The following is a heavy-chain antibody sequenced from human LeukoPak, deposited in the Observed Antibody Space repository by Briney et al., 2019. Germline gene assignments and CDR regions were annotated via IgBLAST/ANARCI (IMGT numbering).Heavy chain of an antibody. CDR2: ISGSSSA. CDR1: GFTFSNYA. V-gene: IGHV3-23*01. CDR3: AKAKLVVTSDYFHY. J-gene: IGHJ4*02. Sequence: AGGSLRLSCAASGFTFSNYAMSWVRQAPGKGLEWVSSISGSSSAYYADSVKGRFIISRDNSKSTLNLQMNSLRAEDTAVYYCAKAKLVVTSDYFHYWGQGTLVTVSS. D-gene: IGHD3-22*01.